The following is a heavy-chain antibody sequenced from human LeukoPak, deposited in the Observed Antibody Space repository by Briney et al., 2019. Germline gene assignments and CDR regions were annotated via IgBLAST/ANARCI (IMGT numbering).Heavy chain of an antibody. CDR1: GGTFSSYA. J-gene: IGHJ5*02. Sequence: GASVKVSCKASGGTFSSYAISWVRQAPGQGLEWMGGIIPIFGTANYAQKFQGRVTITADESTSTAYMELSSLRSEDTAVYYCARGPYFDWLSNWFDPWGQGTLVTVSS. D-gene: IGHD3-9*01. CDR2: IIPIFGTA. V-gene: IGHV1-69*13. CDR3: ARGPYFDWLSNWFDP.